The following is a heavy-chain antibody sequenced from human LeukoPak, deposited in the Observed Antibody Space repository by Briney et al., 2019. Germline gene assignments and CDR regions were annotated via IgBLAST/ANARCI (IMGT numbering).Heavy chain of an antibody. Sequence: GASVKVSCKASGYTFTGYYMHWVRQAPGQGPEWMGWINPNSGGTNYAQKFQGRVTMTRDTSIATAYMELGRLRSDDTAVYYCAKDLVSTIGDFDYWGQGTLVTVSS. CDR3: AKDLVSTIGDFDY. D-gene: IGHD5/OR15-5a*01. CDR2: INPNSGGT. V-gene: IGHV1-2*02. CDR1: GYTFTGYY. J-gene: IGHJ4*02.